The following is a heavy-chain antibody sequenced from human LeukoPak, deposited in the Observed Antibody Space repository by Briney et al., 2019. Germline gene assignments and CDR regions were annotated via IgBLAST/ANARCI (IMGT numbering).Heavy chain of an antibody. J-gene: IGHJ4*02. CDR2: ISWNSGSI. CDR3: AKSNDSSGYMYYFDY. Sequence: GGSLRLSCAASGFTFDDCAMHWVRQAPGKGLEWVSGISWNSGSIGYADSVKGRFTISRDNAKNSLYLQMNSLRAEDTALYYCAKSNDSSGYMYYFDYWGQGTLVTVSS. D-gene: IGHD3-22*01. V-gene: IGHV3-9*01. CDR1: GFTFDDCA.